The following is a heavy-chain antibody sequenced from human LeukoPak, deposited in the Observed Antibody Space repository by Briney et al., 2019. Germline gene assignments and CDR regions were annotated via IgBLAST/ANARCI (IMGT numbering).Heavy chain of an antibody. CDR3: ARDLQWNALDS. D-gene: IGHD6-19*01. Sequence: GGSLRLSCTASGFTFSHYWMTWVRQAPGKGLEWVAHIEQNGGEQYYVDSVRGRFTISRVNAKNSLFLQMNSLRDEDTAVYYCARDLQWNALDSWGQGTLVTVPS. V-gene: IGHV3-7*04. CDR2: IEQNGGEQ. J-gene: IGHJ4*02. CDR1: GFTFSHYW.